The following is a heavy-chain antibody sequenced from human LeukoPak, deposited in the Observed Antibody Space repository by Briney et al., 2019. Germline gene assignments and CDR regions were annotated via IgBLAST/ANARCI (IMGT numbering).Heavy chain of an antibody. CDR1: GGSISSYY. D-gene: IGHD3-22*01. Sequence: SETLSLTCTVSGGSISSYYWSWIRQPPGKGLEWIGYIYTSGSTNYNPSLKSRFTISVDTSKNQFSLKLSSVTAADTAVYYCARLGDDSSGYSFFDYWGQGTLVTVSS. CDR3: ARLGDDSSGYSFFDY. CDR2: IYTSGST. V-gene: IGHV4-4*09. J-gene: IGHJ4*02.